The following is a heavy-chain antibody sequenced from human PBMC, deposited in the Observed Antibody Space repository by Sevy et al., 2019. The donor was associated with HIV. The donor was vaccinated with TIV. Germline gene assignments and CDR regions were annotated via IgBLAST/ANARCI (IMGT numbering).Heavy chain of an antibody. CDR2: IYYSGST. CDR1: GDSVSGGNYH. J-gene: IGHJ4*02. Sequence: SETLSLTCTVSGDSVSGGNYHWSWIRQPPGKGLEWFGYIYYSGSTNYNPSLKSRVTISIDTSKNQFSLGLTSVTAADTAVYYCARGLFDYWGQGTLVTVSS. V-gene: IGHV4-61*01. CDR3: ARGLFDY.